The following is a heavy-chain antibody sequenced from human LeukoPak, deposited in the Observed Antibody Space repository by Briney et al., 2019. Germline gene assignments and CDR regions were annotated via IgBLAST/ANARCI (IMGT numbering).Heavy chain of an antibody. CDR2: IKEDGSAK. CDR3: ARDGDDGGYFDY. V-gene: IGHV3-7*01. CDR1: GFTFSKSW. Sequence: GGSLRLSCAASGFTFSKSWMSWLRQTPEKGLEWVAHIKEDGSAKYYVDSVKGRFTISRDNAKNSLYLQMNSLRAEDTAIYYCARDGDDGGYFDYWGQGTLVTVSS. D-gene: IGHD7-27*01. J-gene: IGHJ4*02.